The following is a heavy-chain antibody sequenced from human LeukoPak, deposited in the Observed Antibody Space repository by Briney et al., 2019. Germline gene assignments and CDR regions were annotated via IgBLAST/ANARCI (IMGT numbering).Heavy chain of an antibody. Sequence: SETLSLTCTVSGGSISSSSYYWGWIRQPPGKGLEWIGYIYYSGSTNYNPSLKSRVTISVDTSKNQFSLKLSSVTAADTAVYYCARKAVGATGAFDIWGQGTMVTVSS. V-gene: IGHV4-61*05. J-gene: IGHJ3*02. CDR2: IYYSGST. CDR3: ARKAVGATGAFDI. D-gene: IGHD1-26*01. CDR1: GGSISSSSYY.